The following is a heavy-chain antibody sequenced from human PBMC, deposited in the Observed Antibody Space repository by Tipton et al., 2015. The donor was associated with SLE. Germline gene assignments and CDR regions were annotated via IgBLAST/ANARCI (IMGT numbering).Heavy chain of an antibody. V-gene: IGHV4-31*03. D-gene: IGHD3-3*01. J-gene: IGHJ3*02. CDR2: IYYSGST. CDR1: GGSISSGSYY. Sequence: TLSLTCTVSGGSISSGSYYWSWIRQPTVKGLEWIGYIYYSGSTYYNPSLKSRVTISVDTSKNQFSLKLSSVTAADTAVYYCAREEENDFWSGGDAFDIWGQGTMVTVSS. CDR3: AREEENDFWSGGDAFDI.